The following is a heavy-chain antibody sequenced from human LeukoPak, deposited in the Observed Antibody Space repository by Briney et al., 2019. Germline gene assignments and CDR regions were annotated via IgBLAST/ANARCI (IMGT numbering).Heavy chain of an antibody. D-gene: IGHD6-19*01. Sequence: ASVKVSCKASGYTFTGYYMHWVRQAPEQGLEWMGWINPNSGGAKYAQKFQGRVTMTGDTATGTAYMELSRLTSDDTAVYYCARGRGVAVTGTIDYWGQGTLVPVSS. CDR3: ARGRGVAVTGTIDY. V-gene: IGHV1-2*02. CDR1: GYTFTGYY. CDR2: INPNSGGA. J-gene: IGHJ4*02.